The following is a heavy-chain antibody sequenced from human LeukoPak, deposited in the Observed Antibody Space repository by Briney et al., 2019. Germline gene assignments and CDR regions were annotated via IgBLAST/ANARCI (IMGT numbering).Heavy chain of an antibody. CDR3: ARVLWPHYGMDV. CDR1: GGSISSYY. J-gene: IGHJ6*02. D-gene: IGHD2-8*02. CDR2: IHHAGTT. V-gene: IGHV4-59*04. Sequence: SETLSLTCTVSGGSISSYYWSWIRQPPGKGLELIGSIHHAGTTSYNPSLKSRVTISVDTSKNQFSLKLSSVTAADTAAYYCARVLWPHYGMDVWGQGTTVTVSS.